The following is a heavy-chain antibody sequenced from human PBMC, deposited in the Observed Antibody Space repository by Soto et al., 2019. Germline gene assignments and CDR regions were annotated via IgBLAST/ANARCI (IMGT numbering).Heavy chain of an antibody. CDR3: ARDLYGSGSCDY. J-gene: IGHJ4*02. D-gene: IGHD3-10*01. CDR1: GGSISGYY. V-gene: IGHV4-59*01. Sequence: QVQLQESGPGLVKPSETLSLTCTVSGGSISGYYWSWIRQPPGKGLEWIGYIYYSGSTNYNPSLKSRVTISVVTSKNQFSLKLSSVTAADTAVYYCARDLYGSGSCDYWGQGTLVTVSS. CDR2: IYYSGST.